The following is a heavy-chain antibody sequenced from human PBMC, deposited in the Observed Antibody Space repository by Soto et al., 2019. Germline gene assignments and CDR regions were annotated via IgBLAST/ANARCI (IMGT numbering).Heavy chain of an antibody. Sequence: SETLSLTCAVYGGSFSGYYWSWIRKPPGKGLEWIGEINHSGSTNYNPSLKSRVTISVDASKNQFSLKLSSVTAADTAVYYCARKILWFGELFYYYYGMDVWGQGTTVTVS. CDR3: ARKILWFGELFYYYYGMDV. J-gene: IGHJ6*02. CDR1: GGSFSGYY. D-gene: IGHD3-10*01. V-gene: IGHV4-34*01. CDR2: INHSGST.